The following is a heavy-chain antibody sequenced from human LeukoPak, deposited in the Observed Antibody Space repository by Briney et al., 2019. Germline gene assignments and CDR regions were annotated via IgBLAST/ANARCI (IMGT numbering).Heavy chain of an antibody. V-gene: IGHV4-30-4*01. D-gene: IGHD5-18*01. CDR2: IYYSGST. CDR3: ARDCGYSSGPLCY. Sequence: SETLSLTCTVSGFSISSGDYYWSWIRQPPGKGLEWIGYIYYSGSTYYNPSLKSRVTISVDTSKNQFSLKLSSVTAADTAVYYCARDCGYSSGPLCYWGQGTLVTVSS. J-gene: IGHJ4*02. CDR1: GFSISSGDYY.